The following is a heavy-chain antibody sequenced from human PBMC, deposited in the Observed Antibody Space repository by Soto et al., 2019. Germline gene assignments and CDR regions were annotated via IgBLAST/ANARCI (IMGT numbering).Heavy chain of an antibody. CDR1: GFTVSSNY. J-gene: IGHJ6*03. Sequence: GGSLRLSCAASGFTVSSNYMSWVRQAPGKGLEWVSVIYSGGSTYYADSVKGRFTISRHNSKNTLYLQMNSLRAEDTAVYYCARVPVTPKFSYYYYYMDVWGKGTTVTVSS. V-gene: IGHV3-53*04. CDR2: IYSGGST. CDR3: ARVPVTPKFSYYYYYMDV. D-gene: IGHD3-9*01.